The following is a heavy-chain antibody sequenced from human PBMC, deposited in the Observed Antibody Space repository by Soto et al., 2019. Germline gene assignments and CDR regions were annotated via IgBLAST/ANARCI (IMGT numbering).Heavy chain of an antibody. D-gene: IGHD3-22*01. CDR3: ARGREYYDSSGYHYYFDY. CDR2: IYFTGST. J-gene: IGHJ4*02. CDR1: GGSISSYY. Sequence: SETLSLTCTVSGGSISSYYWSWIRQPPGKGLEWIGYIYFTGSTNYNPSLKSRVTISVDTPKIQFSLKLSSVTAADTAVYYCARGREYYDSSGYHYYFDYWGQGTLATVSS. V-gene: IGHV4-59*01.